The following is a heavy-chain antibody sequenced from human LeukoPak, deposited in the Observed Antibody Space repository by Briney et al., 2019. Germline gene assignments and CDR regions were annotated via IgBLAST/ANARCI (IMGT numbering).Heavy chain of an antibody. CDR2: INHSGST. V-gene: IGHV4-34*01. J-gene: IGHJ4*02. D-gene: IGHD4-17*01. CDR1: GGSFSGYY. CDR3: ASMHGDYERYYFDY. Sequence: PSETLSLTCAVYGGSFSGYYWSWVRQPPGKGLEWIGEINHSGSTNYNPSLRSRVTISVDTSKTQFSLKLSSVTAADTAVYYCASMHGDYERYYFDYWGQGTLVTVSS.